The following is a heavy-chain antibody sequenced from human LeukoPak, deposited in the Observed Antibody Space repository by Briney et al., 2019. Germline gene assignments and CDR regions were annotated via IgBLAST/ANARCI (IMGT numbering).Heavy chain of an antibody. CDR2: INHSGST. Sequence: SETLSLTCAVYGGSFSGYYWSWIRQPPGKGLEWIGEINHSGSTNYNPSLKSRVTISVDTSKNQFSPKLSSVTAADTAVYYCARGSRSSTRPHFDYWGQGTLVTVSS. CDR3: ARGSRSSTRPHFDY. D-gene: IGHD2-2*01. CDR1: GGSFSGYY. V-gene: IGHV4-34*01. J-gene: IGHJ4*02.